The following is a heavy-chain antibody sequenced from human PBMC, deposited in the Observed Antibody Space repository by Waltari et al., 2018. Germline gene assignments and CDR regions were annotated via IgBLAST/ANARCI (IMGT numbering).Heavy chain of an antibody. CDR1: GFTFSSYS. CDR2: ISSSSSTI. V-gene: IGHV3-48*04. CDR3: ARDLYSSSSGAHDY. Sequence: EVQLVESGGGLVQPGGSLRLSCAASGFTFSSYSMNWVRQAPGKGLEWVSYISSSSSTIYYADSVKGRFTISRDNAKNSLYLQMNSLRAEDTAVYYCARDLYSSSSGAHDYWGQGTLVTVSS. J-gene: IGHJ4*02. D-gene: IGHD6-6*01.